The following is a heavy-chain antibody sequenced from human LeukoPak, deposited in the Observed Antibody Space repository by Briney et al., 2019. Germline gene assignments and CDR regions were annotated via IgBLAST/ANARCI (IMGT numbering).Heavy chain of an antibody. CDR3: AREPFGSSYYFNY. V-gene: IGHV4-38-2*02. J-gene: IGHJ4*02. CDR2: IYHSGST. CDR1: GYSISSGYY. Sequence: PSETLSLTCAVSGYSISSGYYWGWIRQPPGKGLEWIGSIYHSGSTYYNPSLKSRVTISVDTSKNQFSLKLSSVTAADTAVHYCAREPFGSSYYFNYWGQGTLVTVSS. D-gene: IGHD6-19*01.